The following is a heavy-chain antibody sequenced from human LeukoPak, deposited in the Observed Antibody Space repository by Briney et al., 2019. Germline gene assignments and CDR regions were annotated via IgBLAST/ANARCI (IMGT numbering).Heavy chain of an antibody. CDR1: GFTFSDYY. CDR3: ARVEIVVVITFSNALDY. D-gene: IGHD3-22*01. Sequence: GGSLRLSCAASGFTFSDYYMSWIRQAPGKGLEWVSYIISSGSTIYYADSVKGRFTISRDNAKNSLYLQMTSLRAEDTAVYYCARVEIVVVITFSNALDYWGQGALVTVSS. CDR2: IISSGSTI. V-gene: IGHV3-11*01. J-gene: IGHJ4*02.